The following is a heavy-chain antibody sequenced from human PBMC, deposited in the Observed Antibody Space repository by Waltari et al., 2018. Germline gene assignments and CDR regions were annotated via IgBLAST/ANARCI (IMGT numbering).Heavy chain of an antibody. CDR2: IYHSGST. Sequence: QVQLQESGPGLVKPSETLSLTCAVSGYSIRSGYYWGWIRQPPGKGLEWIGSIYHSGSTYYNPSLKSRVTISVDTSKNQFSLKLSSVTAADTAVYYCARVPKCSGGSCYDWFDPWGQGTLVTVSS. CDR1: GYSIRSGYY. V-gene: IGHV4-38-2*01. D-gene: IGHD2-15*01. J-gene: IGHJ5*02. CDR3: ARVPKCSGGSCYDWFDP.